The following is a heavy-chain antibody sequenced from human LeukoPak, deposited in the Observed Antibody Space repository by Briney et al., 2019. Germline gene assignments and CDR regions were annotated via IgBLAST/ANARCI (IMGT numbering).Heavy chain of an antibody. D-gene: IGHD4-17*01. J-gene: IGHJ6*03. CDR1: GFTFSSYS. Sequence: GGSLRLSCAASGFTFSSYSMNWVRQAPGKGLEWVSSISSSSSYIYYADPVKGRFTISRDNAKNSLYLQMNSLRAEDTAVYYCARGGYGDTPLVYYYYMDVWGKGTTVTVSS. CDR3: ARGGYGDTPLVYYYYMDV. CDR2: ISSSSSYI. V-gene: IGHV3-21*01.